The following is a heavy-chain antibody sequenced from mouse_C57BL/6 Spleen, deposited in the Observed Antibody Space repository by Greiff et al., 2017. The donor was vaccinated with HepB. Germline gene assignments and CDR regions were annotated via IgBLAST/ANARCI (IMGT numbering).Heavy chain of an antibody. D-gene: IGHD1-1*01. J-gene: IGHJ3*01. CDR2: FHPYNDDT. CDR3: ARGDYYGSSPSFAY. Sequence: VQLVESGAELVKPGASVKMSCKASGYTFTTYPIEWMKQNHGKSLEWIGNFHPYNDDTKYNEKFKGKATLTVEKSSSTVYLELSRLTSDDSAVYYCARGDYYGSSPSFAYWGQGTLVTVSA. CDR1: GYTFTTYP. V-gene: IGHV1-47*01.